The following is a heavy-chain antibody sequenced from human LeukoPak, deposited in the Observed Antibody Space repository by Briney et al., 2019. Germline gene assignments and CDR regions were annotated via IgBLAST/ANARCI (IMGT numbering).Heavy chain of an antibody. J-gene: IGHJ4*02. D-gene: IGHD5-24*01. CDR3: ARDGYRDRYFDY. V-gene: IGHV3-23*01. CDR2: ISGSGGST. CDR1: GFTFSSYA. Sequence: GGSLRLSCAASGFTFSSYAMSWVRQAPGKGLEWVSAISGSGGSTYYADSVKGRFTISRDNTKNSVFLQMNSLRAEDTAVYYCARDGYRDRYFDYWGRGTLVTVSS.